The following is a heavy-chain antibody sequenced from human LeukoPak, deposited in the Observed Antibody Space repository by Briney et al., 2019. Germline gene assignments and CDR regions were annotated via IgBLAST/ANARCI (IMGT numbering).Heavy chain of an antibody. CDR2: INTNTGNP. V-gene: IGHV7-4-1*02. J-gene: IGHJ6*02. Sequence: ASVKVSCKDSGYTFTSYAMNWVRQAPGQGLEWMGWINTNTGNPTYAQGFTGRFVFSLDTSVSTAYLQISSLKAEDTAVYYCARGDSSSWYPSLSYYYYGMDVWGQGTTVTVSS. CDR1: GYTFTSYA. D-gene: IGHD6-13*01. CDR3: ARGDSSSWYPSLSYYYYGMDV.